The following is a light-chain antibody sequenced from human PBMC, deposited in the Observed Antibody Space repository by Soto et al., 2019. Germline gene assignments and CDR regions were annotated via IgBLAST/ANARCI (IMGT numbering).Light chain of an antibody. J-gene: IGLJ2*01. V-gene: IGLV2-14*01. CDR1: SSDVGGYNY. CDR3: SSYTSSNTL. Sequence: QSALTQPASVSGSPGQSITVSCTGTSSDVGGYNYVSWYQQHPGKAPKLMIYDVSNRPSGVSNRFSGSKSGNTASLTISGFQAEDEADYYCSSYTSSNTLFGGGTKLTVL. CDR2: DVS.